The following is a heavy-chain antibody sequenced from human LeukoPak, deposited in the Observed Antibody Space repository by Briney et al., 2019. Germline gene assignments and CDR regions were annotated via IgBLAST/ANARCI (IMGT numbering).Heavy chain of an antibody. J-gene: IGHJ4*02. CDR2: IYSGGST. CDR1: GFTVSGYY. V-gene: IGHV3-66*01. Sequence: GGSLRLSCAASGFTVSGYYMNWVRQAPGKGLEWVSVIYSGGSTYYADSVKGRFTISRDNAKNSLYLQMNSLRAEDTAMYYCARDRFLAADWYSGFDYWGQGTLVTVSS. CDR3: ARDRFLAADWYSGFDY. D-gene: IGHD6-13*01.